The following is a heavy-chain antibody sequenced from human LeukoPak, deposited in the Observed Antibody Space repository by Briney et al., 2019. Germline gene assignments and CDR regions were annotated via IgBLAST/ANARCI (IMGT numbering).Heavy chain of an antibody. CDR3: ARGYCGGDCYSGDYFDY. Sequence: PGGSLRLSCAASGFTFSSYAMHWVRQAPGKGLEWVAVISYDGSNKYYADSVKGRFTISRDNSKNTLYLQMNSLRAEDTAVYYCARGYCGGDCYSGDYFDYWGQGTLVTVSS. J-gene: IGHJ4*02. CDR2: ISYDGSNK. V-gene: IGHV3-30-3*01. D-gene: IGHD2-21*02. CDR1: GFTFSSYA.